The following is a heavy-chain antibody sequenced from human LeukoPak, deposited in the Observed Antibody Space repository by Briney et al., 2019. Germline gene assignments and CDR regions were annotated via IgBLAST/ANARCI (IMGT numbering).Heavy chain of an antibody. Sequence: PSETLSPTCTVSDGSISSYYWSWIRQPPGKGLEWIGYIYYSGSTNYNPSLKSRVTISVDTSKNQFSLKLSSVTAADTAVYYCARSYSSGWDFDYWGQGTLVTVSS. CDR3: ARSYSSGWDFDY. V-gene: IGHV4-59*01. CDR2: IYYSGST. J-gene: IGHJ4*02. CDR1: DGSISSYY. D-gene: IGHD6-19*01.